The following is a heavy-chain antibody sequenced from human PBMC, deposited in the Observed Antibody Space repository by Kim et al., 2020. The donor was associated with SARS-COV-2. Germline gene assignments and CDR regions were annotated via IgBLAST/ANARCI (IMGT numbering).Heavy chain of an antibody. CDR2: IIPIFGTA. CDR3: AREGGSGSYYSYYYYGMDV. D-gene: IGHD1-26*01. J-gene: IGHJ6*02. V-gene: IGHV1-69*13. CDR1: GGTFSSYA. Sequence: SVKVSCKASGGTFSSYAISWVRQAPGQGLEWMGGIIPIFGTANYAQKFQGRVTITADESTSTAYMELSSLRSEDTAVYYCAREGGSGSYYSYYYYGMDVWGQGTTVTVSS.